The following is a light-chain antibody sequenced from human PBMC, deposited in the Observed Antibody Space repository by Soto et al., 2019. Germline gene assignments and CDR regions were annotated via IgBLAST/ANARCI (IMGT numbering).Light chain of an antibody. Sequence: EVVLTQSPGTLSLSPGESATLSCRASQSVSSNYLAWYQQKPGQAPRLLIYGVSTRATGIPDRFSGSGSGTDFALTISRLEPEDFALYYCQQDFTSPLTFGGGTKVEIK. CDR1: QSVSSNY. J-gene: IGKJ4*01. V-gene: IGKV3-20*01. CDR2: GVS. CDR3: QQDFTSPLT.